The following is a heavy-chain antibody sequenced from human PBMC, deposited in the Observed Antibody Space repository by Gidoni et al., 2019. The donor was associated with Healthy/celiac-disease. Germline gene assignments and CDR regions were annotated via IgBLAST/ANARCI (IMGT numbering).Heavy chain of an antibody. CDR3: ARVARYYYGSGSYPDVPHGMDV. D-gene: IGHD3-10*01. CDR2: TYYRSKWYN. J-gene: IGHJ6*02. Sequence: QVQLQQSGPGLVKPSQTLSLTCAISGDSVSSNSAAWNWIRQSPSRGLEWLGRTYYRSKWYNDYAVSVKSRITINPDTSKNQFSLQLNSVTPEDTAVYYCARVARYYYGSGSYPDVPHGMDVWGQGTTVTVSS. CDR1: GDSVSSNSAA. V-gene: IGHV6-1*01.